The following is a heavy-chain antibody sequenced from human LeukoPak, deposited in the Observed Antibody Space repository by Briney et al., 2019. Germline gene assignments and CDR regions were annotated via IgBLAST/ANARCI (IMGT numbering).Heavy chain of an antibody. J-gene: IGHJ5*02. CDR1: GYSFTSYW. CDR2: FYPGDSDT. CDR3: ARHSPQCYYDSSGSNWFDP. Sequence: GESLKISCKGSGYSFTSYWIGCVRQMPGKGLELMGIFYPGDSDTRYSPSFQGQVTISADKSIITAFLQLSSLKASDTAMYYCARHSPQCYYDSSGSNWFDPWGQGTLVTVSS. D-gene: IGHD3-22*01. V-gene: IGHV5-51*01.